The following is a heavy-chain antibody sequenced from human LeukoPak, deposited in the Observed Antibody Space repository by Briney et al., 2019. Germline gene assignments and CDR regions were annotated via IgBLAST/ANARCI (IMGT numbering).Heavy chain of an antibody. D-gene: IGHD5-18*01. CDR1: GFTFGDYA. CDR3: ARDSGYTYVSFDY. CDR2: IRIKRYGGTT. V-gene: IGHV3-49*03. Sequence: GGSLRLSCTVSGFTFGDYAMSWFRQAPGKGLEWVSFIRIKRYGGTTEYAASVKGRFTISRDDSKSIAYLQMNSLKTEDTATYYCARDSGYTYVSFDYWGQGTLVTVSS. J-gene: IGHJ4*02.